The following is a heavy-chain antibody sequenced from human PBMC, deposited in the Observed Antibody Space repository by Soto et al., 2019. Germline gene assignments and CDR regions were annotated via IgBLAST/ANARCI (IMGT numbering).Heavy chain of an antibody. CDR1: GYGFTTYG. CDR2: ISAHNGNT. V-gene: IGHV1-18*01. D-gene: IGHD6-6*01. Sequence: QVHLVQSGAEVKKPGASVKVSCKGSGYGFTTYGITWVRQAPGQGLAWMAWISAHNGNTNYAQKLQGRVNVTRDTSTSTAYMELRSLRSDDTAVYYCARGRDGDYWGQGALVTVPS. J-gene: IGHJ4*02. CDR3: ARGRDGDY.